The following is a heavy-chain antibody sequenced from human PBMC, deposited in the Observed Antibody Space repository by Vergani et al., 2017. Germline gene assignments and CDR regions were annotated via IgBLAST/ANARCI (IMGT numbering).Heavy chain of an antibody. Sequence: QVQLQESGPGLVKPSETLSLTCTVSGGSISSYYWSWIRQPAGKGLEWIGYIYYSGSTYYNPSLKSRVTISVDTSKNQFSLKLSSVTAADTAVYYCARASTLYPDIVVVPSAIAHPWGQGTLVTVSS. CDR2: IYYSGST. CDR1: GGSISSYY. J-gene: IGHJ5*02. V-gene: IGHV4-59*06. D-gene: IGHD2-2*02. CDR3: ARASTLYPDIVVVPSAIAHP.